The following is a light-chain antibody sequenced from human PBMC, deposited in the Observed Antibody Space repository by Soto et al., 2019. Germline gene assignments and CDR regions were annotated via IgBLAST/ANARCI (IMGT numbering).Light chain of an antibody. J-gene: IGLJ2*01. CDR3: SSYTSSSTYVV. CDR1: SSDVGGYNY. V-gene: IGLV2-14*01. Sequence: QSALTQPASVSGSPGQSITISCTGTSSDVGGYNYVSWYQQHPGKAPKLMIYDVSNRPSGVSYRFSGSKSGNTASLTISGLQAEDEDDYYCSSYTSSSTYVVFGGGTKLTVL. CDR2: DVS.